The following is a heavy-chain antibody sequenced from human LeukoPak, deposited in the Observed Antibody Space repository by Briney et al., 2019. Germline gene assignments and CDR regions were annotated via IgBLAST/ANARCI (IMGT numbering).Heavy chain of an antibody. CDR3: ARVNRSVGPAASPGRPHYFDY. Sequence: SQTLSLTCIVSGGSLSSGGYYWRWIRQHPGRGLGWLGYIYFSGSTYHNPSLKSRVTIAVDTSKNQFSLKLSSVTAADTAVYYCARVNRSVGPAASPGRPHYFDYWGQGTLVTVSS. J-gene: IGHJ4*02. V-gene: IGHV4-31*03. D-gene: IGHD2-2*01. CDR1: GGSLSSGGYY. CDR2: IYFSGST.